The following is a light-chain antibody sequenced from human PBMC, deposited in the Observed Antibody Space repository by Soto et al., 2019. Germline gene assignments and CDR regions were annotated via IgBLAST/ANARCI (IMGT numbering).Light chain of an antibody. CDR1: QSVSSSY. Sequence: EIVFTQSPGTLSLSPGERATLSCRASQSVSSSYLAWYQQKPGQAPRLLIYGASSRATGIPDRFSGSGSRTDFTLTISGLEPEDFAVYYCQQYGSSYTFGQGTKLEIK. J-gene: IGKJ2*01. V-gene: IGKV3-20*01. CDR2: GAS. CDR3: QQYGSSYT.